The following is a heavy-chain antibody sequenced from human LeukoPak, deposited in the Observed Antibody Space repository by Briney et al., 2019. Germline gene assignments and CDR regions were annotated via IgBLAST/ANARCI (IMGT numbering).Heavy chain of an antibody. CDR3: AREAGDYRENYFDY. J-gene: IGHJ4*02. CDR2: IYSGGST. CDR1: GFTVCSKY. Sequence: GGSLRLSFAASGFTVCSKYMSWVRQAPGKGLEWVSVIYSGGSTYYADSVKGRFTISRDNSKNTLYLQMNSLRAEDTAVYYCAREAGDYRENYFDYWGQGTLVTVSS. D-gene: IGHD4-17*01. V-gene: IGHV3-53*01.